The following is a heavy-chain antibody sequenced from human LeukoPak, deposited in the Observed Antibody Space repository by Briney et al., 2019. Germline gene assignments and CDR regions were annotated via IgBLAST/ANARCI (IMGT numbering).Heavy chain of an antibody. J-gene: IGHJ4*02. CDR1: GGSISSSSYY. CDR3: ATGDASSRPYYFDY. D-gene: IGHD6-13*01. Sequence: SETLSLTCTVSGGSISSSSYYWGWIRQPPGKGLEWIGSIYYSGSTYYNPSLKSRVTISVDTSKNQFSLKLSSVTAADTAVYYCATGDASSRPYYFDYWGQGTTVTVSS. V-gene: IGHV4-39*01. CDR2: IYYSGST.